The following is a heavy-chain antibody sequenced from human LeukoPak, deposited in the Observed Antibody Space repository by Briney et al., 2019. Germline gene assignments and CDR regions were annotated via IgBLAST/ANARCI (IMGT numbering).Heavy chain of an antibody. J-gene: IGHJ4*02. CDR2: INLSGGST. CDR1: GYTLIELS. CDR3: ARDYVDDIPMIKDY. D-gene: IGHD2-8*01. Sequence: ASVKVSCKVSGYTLIELSMHWVRQAPGQGLEWMGKINLSGGSTTYAQKFQGRVTMTRDTSTSTVYMELSSLRSEDTAVYYCARDYVDDIPMIKDYWGQGTLVTVSS. V-gene: IGHV1-46*01.